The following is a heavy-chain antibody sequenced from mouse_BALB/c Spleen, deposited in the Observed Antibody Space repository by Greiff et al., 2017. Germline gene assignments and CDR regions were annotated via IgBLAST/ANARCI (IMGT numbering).Heavy chain of an antibody. D-gene: IGHD2-1*01. CDR2: ISNLAYSI. CDR1: GFTFSDYG. CDR3: ARGGGNLFAY. J-gene: IGHJ3*01. Sequence: EVQGVESGGGLVQPGGSRKLSCAASGFTFSDYGMAWVRQAPGKGPEWVAFISNLAYSIYYADTVTGRFTISRENAKNTLYLEMSSLKSEDTAMYYCARGGGNLFAYWGQGTLVTVSA. V-gene: IGHV5-15*02.